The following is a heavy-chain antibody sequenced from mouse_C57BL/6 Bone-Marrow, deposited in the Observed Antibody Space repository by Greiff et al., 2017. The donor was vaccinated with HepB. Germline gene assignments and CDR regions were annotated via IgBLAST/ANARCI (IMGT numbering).Heavy chain of an antibody. CDR1: GYTFTSYW. CDR3: ARSEYTLDY. D-gene: IGHD5-1*01. V-gene: IGHV1-69*01. Sequence: QVQLQQPGAELVMPGASVKLSCKASGYTFTSYWMHWVKQRPGQGLEWIGEIDPSDSYTNYNQKFKGKSTLTVDKSSSTAYMQLSSLTSEDSAVYYCARSEYTLDYWGQGTTRTVSS. CDR2: IDPSDSYT. J-gene: IGHJ2*01.